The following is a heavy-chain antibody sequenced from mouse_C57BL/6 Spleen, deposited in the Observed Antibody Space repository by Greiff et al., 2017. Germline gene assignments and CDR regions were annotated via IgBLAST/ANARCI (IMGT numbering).Heavy chain of an antibody. Sequence: VQLQQSGAELVKPGASVKLSCTASGFNIKDYYMHWVKQRTEQGLEWIGRIDPEDGETKYAPKFQGKATITADTSSNTAYLQLSSLTSEDTAVXYCARPTVVATGYYAMDYWGQGTSVTVSS. V-gene: IGHV14-2*01. CDR2: IDPEDGET. D-gene: IGHD1-1*01. J-gene: IGHJ4*01. CDR3: ARPTVVATGYYAMDY. CDR1: GFNIKDYY.